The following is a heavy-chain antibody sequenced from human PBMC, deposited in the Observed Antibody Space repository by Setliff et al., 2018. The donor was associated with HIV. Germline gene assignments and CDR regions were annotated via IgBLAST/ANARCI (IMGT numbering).Heavy chain of an antibody. D-gene: IGHD2-15*01. CDR2: MNPNSGNT. Sequence: ASVKVSCKASGYTFTSYDINWVRQATGQGLEWMGWMNPNSGNTGYAQKFQGRVTMTRNTSISTAYMELSSLRSEDTAVYYCARGGFQRILVVVSATPYFDSWGQGTLVTVSS. CDR3: ARGGFQRILVVVSATPYFDS. J-gene: IGHJ4*02. CDR1: GYTFTSYD. V-gene: IGHV1-8*01.